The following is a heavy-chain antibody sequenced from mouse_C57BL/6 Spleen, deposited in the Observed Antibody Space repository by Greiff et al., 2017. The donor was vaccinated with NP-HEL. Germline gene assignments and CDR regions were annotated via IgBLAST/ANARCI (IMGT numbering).Heavy chain of an antibody. CDR2: IFPGSGST. CDR1: GYTFTSHW. J-gene: IGHJ4*01. V-gene: IGHV1-56*01. Sequence: QVQLQQSGPELVRPGASVKISCKAPGYTFTSHWMQWVRQRPGQGLEWIGEIFPGSGSTYYNEKFKGKATLTVDTSSSTAYMQLSSLTSEDSAVYVCARARITAVVAREYYAMDYWGQRTSVTVSS. D-gene: IGHD1-1*01. CDR3: ARARITAVVAREYYAMDY.